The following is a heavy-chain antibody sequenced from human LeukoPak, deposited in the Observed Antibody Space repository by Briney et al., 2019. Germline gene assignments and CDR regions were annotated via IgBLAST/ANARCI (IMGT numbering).Heavy chain of an antibody. V-gene: IGHV4-4*07. D-gene: IGHD4-23*01. CDR1: GGSINTYY. J-gene: IGHJ5*02. CDR2: IYSTGIT. Sequence: SETLSLTCTVSGGSINTYYWSWIRQPAGKGLEWIGRIYSTGITTYNPSLKGRVTMSVDTSKNQFSLKLSSVTAADTAAYYCAKNDYGGNLPSIPWGQGTLVTVSS. CDR3: AKNDYGGNLPSIP.